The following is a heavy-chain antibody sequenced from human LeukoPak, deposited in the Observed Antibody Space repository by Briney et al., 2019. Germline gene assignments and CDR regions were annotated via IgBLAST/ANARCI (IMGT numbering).Heavy chain of an antibody. V-gene: IGHV4-31*03. CDR1: GGSISSGGYY. J-gene: IGHJ3*02. Sequence: PSQTLSLTCTVSGGSISSGGYYWSWIRQHPGKGLEWIGYIYYSGSTYYNPSLKSRVTISVDTSKNQFSLKLSSVTAADTAVYYCARPLGNYYDSSGYYYDAFDIWGQGTMVTVSS. CDR3: ARPLGNYYDSSGYYYDAFDI. D-gene: IGHD3-22*01. CDR2: IYYSGST.